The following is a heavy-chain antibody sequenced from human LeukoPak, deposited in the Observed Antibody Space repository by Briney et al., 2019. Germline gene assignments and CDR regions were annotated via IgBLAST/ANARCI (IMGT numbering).Heavy chain of an antibody. CDR1: GGTFSSYA. CDR3: ASSTRRYSYGYLFDY. J-gene: IGHJ4*02. CDR2: IIPIFGTA. Sequence: SVKVSCKASGGTFSSYAISWVRQAPGQGLEWMGGIIPIFGTANYAQKFQGRVTITTDESTSTAYMELSSLRSEDTAVYYCASSTRRYSYGYLFDYWGQGTLVTVSS. V-gene: IGHV1-69*05. D-gene: IGHD5-18*01.